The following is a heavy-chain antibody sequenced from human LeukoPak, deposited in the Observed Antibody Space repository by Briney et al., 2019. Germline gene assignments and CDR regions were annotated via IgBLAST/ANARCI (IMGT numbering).Heavy chain of an antibody. CDR1: GGTFSSYA. V-gene: IGHV1-69*05. D-gene: IGHD3-22*01. CDR2: NIPILGTA. Sequence: SVKVSCKASGGTFSSYAISWVRQAPGQGLEWMGGNIPILGTANYAQKFQGRVTITTDESTSTAYMELSSLRSEDTAVYYCARDRRYDSSGTGFDYWGQGTLVTVSS. CDR3: ARDRRYDSSGTGFDY. J-gene: IGHJ4*02.